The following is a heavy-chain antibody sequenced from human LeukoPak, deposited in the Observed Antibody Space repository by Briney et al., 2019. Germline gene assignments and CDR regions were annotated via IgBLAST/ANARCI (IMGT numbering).Heavy chain of an antibody. CDR2: IRGSGGST. CDR3: AKVQDYDILTGYYIAGGKFDY. J-gene: IGHJ4*02. V-gene: IGHV3-23*01. D-gene: IGHD3-9*01. Sequence: TGGSLRLSCAASGFTFSTYAMSWVRQAPGKGLEWVSTIRGSGGSTYYADSVKGRFTITRDNSKNTLYLQMNSLRAEDTAIYYCAKVQDYDILTGYYIAGGKFDYWGQGTLVTVSS. CDR1: GFTFSTYA.